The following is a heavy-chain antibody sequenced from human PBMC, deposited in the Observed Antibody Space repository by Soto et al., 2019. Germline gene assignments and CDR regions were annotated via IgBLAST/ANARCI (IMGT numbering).Heavy chain of an antibody. CDR1: GGSLSGYY. CDR2: INPGGIT. V-gene: IGHV4-34*01. Sequence: SETLSLTCAVYGGSLSGYYWTWIRQPPGNGLEWIGEINPGGITNYNPSLKSRLTISQDTSQKQVSLEWTSVTAADTAVYYCARHEAGWYFDSWGQGTLVTVSS. J-gene: IGHJ4*02. CDR3: ARHEAGWYFDS. D-gene: IGHD6-25*01.